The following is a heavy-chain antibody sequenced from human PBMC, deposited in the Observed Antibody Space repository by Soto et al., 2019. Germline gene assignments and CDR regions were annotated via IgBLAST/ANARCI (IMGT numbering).Heavy chain of an antibody. J-gene: IGHJ3*02. CDR2: INGDGSDT. D-gene: IGHD1-26*01. CDR3: ARDFGEVGATAVYDI. V-gene: IGHV3-74*01. CDR1: GFSFSLYW. Sequence: VGSLRLSCAASGFSFSLYWMHWVRQAPGKGLVWVSRINGDGSDTSYGDSVKGRFTTSRDNAKNTLYLHMNSLGAEDTAVYYCARDFGEVGATAVYDIWGQGTMVTVSS.